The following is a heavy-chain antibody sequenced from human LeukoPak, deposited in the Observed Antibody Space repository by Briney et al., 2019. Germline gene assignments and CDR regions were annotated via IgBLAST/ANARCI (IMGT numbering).Heavy chain of an antibody. CDR2: INHSGST. CDR1: GGSFSGYY. CDR3: ARVNTQGVPSP. Sequence: SETLSLTCAVYGGSFSGYYWSWIRQPPGKGLEWIGEINHSGSTNYNPSLKSRVTISVDTSKNQFSLKLSSVTAADTAVYYCARVNTQGVPSPWGQGILVTVPS. J-gene: IGHJ5*02. V-gene: IGHV4-34*01. D-gene: IGHD2-15*01.